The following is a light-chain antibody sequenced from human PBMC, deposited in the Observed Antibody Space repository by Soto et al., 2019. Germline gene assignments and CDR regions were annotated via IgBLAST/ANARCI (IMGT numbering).Light chain of an antibody. V-gene: IGKV3-20*01. CDR3: QHYDSARWT. J-gene: IGKJ1*01. CDR1: QSIGSTY. CDR2: DAS. Sequence: EIVLTQSPRTLSLSPGERATLSCRASQSIGSTYLTWYHQRPGQAPRLLIYDASRRATGIPDRFSGSGSGTDFSLTISRLEPEDFAVYYCQHYDSARWTFGLGTKVEIK.